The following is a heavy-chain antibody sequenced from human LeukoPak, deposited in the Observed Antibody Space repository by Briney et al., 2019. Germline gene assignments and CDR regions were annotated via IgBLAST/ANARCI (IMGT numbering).Heavy chain of an antibody. CDR3: ARVRVARKDYDFWSGYPYYFDY. J-gene: IGHJ4*02. V-gene: IGHV1-18*01. Sequence: GASVKVSCKASGYTFTSYGISWVRQAPGQGLEWMGWISAYNGNTNYAQKLQGRVTMTTDTSTSTAYMELRSLRSDDTAVYYCARVRVARKDYDFWSGYPYYFDYWGQGTLVTVSS. CDR2: ISAYNGNT. CDR1: GYTFTSYG. D-gene: IGHD3-3*01.